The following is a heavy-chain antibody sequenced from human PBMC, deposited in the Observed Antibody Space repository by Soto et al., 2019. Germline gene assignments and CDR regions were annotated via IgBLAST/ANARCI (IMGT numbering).Heavy chain of an antibody. CDR2: ISGTGSDT. CDR1: GFTFSYYV. Sequence: EVQLLESGGDLVQPGESLRVSCAASGFTFSYYVMSWIRQAPGKGLEWVSAISGTGSDTYHSDSVKGRFTVSRDNTKNTLYLKMNSLRVEDTAVYYCVKGSADTRPYYFDSWGQGTLVSVSS. V-gene: IGHV3-23*05. D-gene: IGHD6-13*01. J-gene: IGHJ4*02. CDR3: VKGSADTRPYYFDS.